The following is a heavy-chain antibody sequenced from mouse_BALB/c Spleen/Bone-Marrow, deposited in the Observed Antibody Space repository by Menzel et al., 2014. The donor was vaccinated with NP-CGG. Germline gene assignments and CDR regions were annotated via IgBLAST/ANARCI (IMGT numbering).Heavy chain of an antibody. CDR1: GYTFTSYY. CDR3: TRSAGTGFAY. D-gene: IGHD3-3*01. J-gene: IGHJ3*01. CDR2: INPSNGGT. V-gene: IGHV1S81*02. Sequence: QVQLQQSGAELVKPGASVKLSCKASGYTFTSYYMFWVKQRPGQGLEWIGEINPSNGGTVFNEKFKSKVTLTVDKSSSTAYMQLSGLTSEDSAVYYCTRSAGTGFAYWGQRTLVTVSA.